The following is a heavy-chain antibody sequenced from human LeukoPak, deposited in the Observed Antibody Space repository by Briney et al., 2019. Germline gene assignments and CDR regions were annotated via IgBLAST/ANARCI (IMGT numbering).Heavy chain of an antibody. CDR3: ARGAVAGTVDWFDP. D-gene: IGHD6-19*01. Sequence: GASVKVSCKASGYTFTSYGISWVRQAPGQGLEWMGGIIPIFGTANYAQKFQGRVTITTDESTSTAYMELSSLRSEDTAVYYCARGAVAGTVDWFDPWGQGTLVTVSS. J-gene: IGHJ5*02. V-gene: IGHV1-69*05. CDR2: IIPIFGTA. CDR1: GYTFTSYG.